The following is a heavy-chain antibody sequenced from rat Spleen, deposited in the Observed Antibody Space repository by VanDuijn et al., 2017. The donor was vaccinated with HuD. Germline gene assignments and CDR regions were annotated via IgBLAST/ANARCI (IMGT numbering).Heavy chain of an antibody. Sequence: VQLVESGGGLVQPSQTLSLTCTVAGFSLTSYNVHWIRQPPGKGLEWMGVIWSHGGIDYNSAIKSRLSITRDTSKSQVFLKMNSLQTEDTAMYFCARGSVFFDYWGRGVMVTVSS. CDR3: ARGSVFFDY. CDR2: IWSHGGI. CDR1: GFSLTSYN. J-gene: IGHJ2*01. V-gene: IGHV2-47*01.